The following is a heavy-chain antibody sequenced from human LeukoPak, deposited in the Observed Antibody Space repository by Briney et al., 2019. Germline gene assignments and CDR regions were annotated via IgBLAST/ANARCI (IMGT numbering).Heavy chain of an antibody. Sequence: PGGSLRLSCAASGFTFSSYGMSWVRQAPGKGLEWVSAISGSGGSTYYADSVKGRFTISRDNSKNTLYLQMNSLRAEDTAVYYCAKDLAAGYHVRYVGYWGQGTLVTVSS. CDR2: ISGSGGST. V-gene: IGHV3-23*01. D-gene: IGHD3-9*01. J-gene: IGHJ4*02. CDR3: AKDLAAGYHVRYVGY. CDR1: GFTFSSYG.